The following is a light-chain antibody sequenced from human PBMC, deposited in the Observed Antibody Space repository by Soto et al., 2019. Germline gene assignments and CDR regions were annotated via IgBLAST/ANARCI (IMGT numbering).Light chain of an antibody. Sequence: DMVITQSPDALAFSLGERATITCKSSQNLLYSSNNKNYFAWYQQKPGHPPQVLIYWASTRASGVPDRFSGSGSGTDFTLTISNLQAEDVAVYYCQQYYASPRTFGQGTKVDI. CDR1: QNLLYSSNNKNY. V-gene: IGKV4-1*01. CDR3: QQYYASPRT. CDR2: WAS. J-gene: IGKJ1*01.